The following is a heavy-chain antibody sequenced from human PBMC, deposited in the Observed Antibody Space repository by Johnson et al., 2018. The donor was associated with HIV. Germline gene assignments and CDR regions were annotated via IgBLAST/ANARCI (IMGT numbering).Heavy chain of an antibody. CDR3: AKDPGYCSGGSCYTLIGWGV. CDR1: GFTFSSYD. D-gene: IGHD2-15*01. J-gene: IGHJ3*01. V-gene: IGHV3-30*02. Sequence: QMQLVESGGGVVQPGGSLRLSCETSGFTFSSYDMHWVRQAPGKGLEWVAFIRYDGTNKHFADSVKGRFTISRDNSKNTLYLQMNSLRVEDTAVYYCAKDPGYCSGGSCYTLIGWGVWGQGTMVTVSS. CDR2: IRYDGTNK.